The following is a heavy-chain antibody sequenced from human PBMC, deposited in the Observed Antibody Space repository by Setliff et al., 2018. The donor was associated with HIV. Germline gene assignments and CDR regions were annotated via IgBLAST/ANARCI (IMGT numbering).Heavy chain of an antibody. CDR2: VYYNGVT. J-gene: IGHJ6*04. CDR1: GGSVRSDNYF. D-gene: IGHD6-19*01. V-gene: IGHV4-39*01. CDR3: ARHWGSGWYMAMDV. Sequence: SETLSLTCSVSGGSVRSDNYFWSWVRQPPGKGLQYIGTVYYNGVTYFNPSLKSRLTISVDTSKNQFSLELSSLTAADTAVYYCARHWGSGWYMAMDVWGKGTTVTVSS.